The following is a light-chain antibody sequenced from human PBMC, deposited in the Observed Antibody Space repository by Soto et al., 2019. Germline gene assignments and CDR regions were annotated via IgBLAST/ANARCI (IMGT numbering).Light chain of an antibody. CDR3: AAWDDSLKGWL. CDR2: TDN. Sequence: QSVLTQPPSASGTPGQRVTISCSGSSSNIGSNIVNWYQHLPGTAPKLLIKTDNQRPSGVPDRFSGSKSDTSASLAISGLQSEDEADYYCAAWDDSLKGWLFGGGTK. CDR1: SSNIGSNI. J-gene: IGLJ3*02. V-gene: IGLV1-44*01.